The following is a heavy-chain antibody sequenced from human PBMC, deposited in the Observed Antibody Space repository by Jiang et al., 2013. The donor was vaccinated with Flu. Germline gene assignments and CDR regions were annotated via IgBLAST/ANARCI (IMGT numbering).Heavy chain of an antibody. D-gene: IGHD3-22*01. CDR1: GGSISSYY. CDR2: IYYSGST. J-gene: IGHJ5*02. V-gene: IGHV4-59*01. CDR3: ARGRNYYDSSGYYYDWFDP. Sequence: GSGLVKPSETLSLTCTVSGGSISSYYWSWIRQPPGKGLEWIGYIYYSGSTNYNPSLKSRVTISVDTSKNQFSLKLSSVTAADTAVYYCARGRNYYDSSGYYYDWFDPWGQGTLVTVSS.